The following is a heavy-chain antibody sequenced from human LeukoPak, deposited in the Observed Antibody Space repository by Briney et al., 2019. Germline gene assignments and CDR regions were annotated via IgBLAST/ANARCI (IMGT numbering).Heavy chain of an antibody. CDR1: GGSISSSSYY. D-gene: IGHD6-19*01. Sequence: PSETLSLTCTVSGGSISSSSYYWGWIRQPPGKGLEWIGSIYYSGSTYYNPSLKSRVTISVDTSKNQFSLQLNSVTPEDTAVYYCARSVAGTDYWGQGTLVTVSS. CDR2: IYYSGST. CDR3: ARSVAGTDY. J-gene: IGHJ4*02. V-gene: IGHV4-39*07.